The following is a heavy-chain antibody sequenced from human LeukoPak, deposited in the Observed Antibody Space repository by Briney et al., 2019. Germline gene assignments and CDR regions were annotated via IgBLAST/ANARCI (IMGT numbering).Heavy chain of an antibody. CDR2: INPNSGGT. J-gene: IGHJ5*02. V-gene: IGHV1-2*02. CDR3: ARVLRITIFGVVHSWFDP. D-gene: IGHD3-3*01. CDR1: GYTFTGYY. Sequence: ASVKVSCKASGYTFTGYYMHWVRQAPGQGLEWMGWINPNSGGTDYAQKFQGRVTMTRDTSISTAYMELSRLRSEDTAVYYCARVLRITIFGVVHSWFDPWGQGTLVTASS.